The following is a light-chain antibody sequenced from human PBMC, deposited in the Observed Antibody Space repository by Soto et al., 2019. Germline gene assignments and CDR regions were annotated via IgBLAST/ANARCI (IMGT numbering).Light chain of an antibody. Sequence: DIQMTHSPSTLSGSVGDRVTITCRASQTISSWLAWYQQKPGKAPKLLLYKASTLKSGGPSRFIGSGSGKEFTLTISSLQPDECATYYCQHHNSYSEAFGQGSKVDI. J-gene: IGKJ1*01. V-gene: IGKV1-5*03. CDR2: KAS. CDR3: QHHNSYSEA. CDR1: QTISSW.